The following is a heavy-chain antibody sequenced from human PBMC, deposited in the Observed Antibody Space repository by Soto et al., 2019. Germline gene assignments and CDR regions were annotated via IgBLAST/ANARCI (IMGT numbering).Heavy chain of an antibody. CDR2: SYTSGST. J-gene: IGHJ2*01. V-gene: IGHV4-4*07. D-gene: IGHD3-3*01. Sequence: RSETLSPTCPVSRGSLSSLYRSWIRQPAEKGQGWIGLSYTSGSTSYKHSLKSRVTMSVDTSKNQFSLKLSSVTAADTAEYYCARDRSEVTMFGYPAHFDLWGHGTLVTVSS. CDR1: RGSLSSLY. CDR3: ARDRSEVTMFGYPAHFDL.